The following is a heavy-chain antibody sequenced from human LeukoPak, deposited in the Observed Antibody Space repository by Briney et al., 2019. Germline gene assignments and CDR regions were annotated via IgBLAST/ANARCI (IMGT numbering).Heavy chain of an antibody. CDR1: GGSFSGYY. V-gene: IGHV4-34*01. Sequence: SETLSLTCAVYGGSFSGYYWSWIRQPPGKGLEWIGEINHSGSTNYNPSLKSRVTISVDTSKNQFSLTLSSVTAADTAVYYCARNITMVDSYSFDYWGQGTLVTVSS. CDR2: INHSGST. J-gene: IGHJ4*02. D-gene: IGHD3-10*01. CDR3: ARNITMVDSYSFDY.